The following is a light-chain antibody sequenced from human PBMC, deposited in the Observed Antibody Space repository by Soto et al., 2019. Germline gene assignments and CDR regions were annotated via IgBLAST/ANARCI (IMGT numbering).Light chain of an antibody. J-gene: IGKJ5*01. CDR1: HSVDIY. CDR2: DRS. CDR3: QQRHNLIT. Sequence: EIVLTQSPATLSLSPGERATLSCRASHSVDIYVDWYQQKPGQAPRLLIYDRSKRATGIAARFSGSGSGTDFTITITSLESEDFAVYYCQQRHNLITFGQGTRLET. V-gene: IGKV3-11*01.